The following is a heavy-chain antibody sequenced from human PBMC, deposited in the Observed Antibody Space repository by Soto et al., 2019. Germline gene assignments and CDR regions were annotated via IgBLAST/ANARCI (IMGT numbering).Heavy chain of an antibody. CDR1: GLNFIVAW. D-gene: IGHD3-3*02. Sequence: EGQLVESGGRLVEPGGSFRLPCGALGLNFIVAWMNWVRQAQGKGLEWLGRIKSKGGGETTEYVAFVKGRFTISRDDSKNTLYLQMNSLKSEDTAVYYCTKVLALPPNDAFDIWGQGTMVTVSS. CDR3: TKVLALPPNDAFDI. J-gene: IGHJ3*02. CDR2: IKSKGGGETT. V-gene: IGHV3-15*01.